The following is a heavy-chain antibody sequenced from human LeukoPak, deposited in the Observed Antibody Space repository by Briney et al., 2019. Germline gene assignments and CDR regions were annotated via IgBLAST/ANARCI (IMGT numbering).Heavy chain of an antibody. V-gene: IGHV4-59*01. CDR3: ARTTEGGYTYNYFYYYYMDA. J-gene: IGHJ6*03. CDR2: ISYSGST. Sequence: PSETLSLTCTVSGGSISSYYWSWIRQPPGKGLEWIGYISYSGSTNYNPSLKSRVTISVDTSKNQFSLKLSSVTAADTAVYYCARTTEGGYTYNYFYYYYMDAWGKGTTVTISS. CDR1: GGSISSYY. D-gene: IGHD5-18*01.